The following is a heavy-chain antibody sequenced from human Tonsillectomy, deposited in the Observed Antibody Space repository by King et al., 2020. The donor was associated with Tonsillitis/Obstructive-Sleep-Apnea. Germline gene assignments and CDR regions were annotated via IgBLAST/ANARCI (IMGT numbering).Heavy chain of an antibody. CDR1: GFTFSSYS. J-gene: IGHJ4*02. Sequence: EVQLVESGGGLVKPGGSLRLSCAASGFTFSSYSMNWVRQAPGKGLEWVSSISSSSSYIYYADSVEGRFTISRDNAKNSLYLQMNSLRAEDTAVYYCASYPAYDFWSGYYIYWGQGTLVTVSS. CDR3: ASYPAYDFWSGYYIY. CDR2: ISSSSSYI. V-gene: IGHV3-21*01. D-gene: IGHD3-3*01.